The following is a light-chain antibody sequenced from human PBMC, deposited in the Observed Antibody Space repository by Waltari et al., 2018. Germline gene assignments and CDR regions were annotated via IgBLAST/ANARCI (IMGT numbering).Light chain of an antibody. CDR3: CSYAGSSTFAV. CDR1: SSDVGSYNL. CDR2: EVS. V-gene: IGLV2-23*02. J-gene: IGLJ3*02. Sequence: QSALTQPASVSGSPGQSITISCTGTSSDVGSYNLFSWYQPHPGKAPKLMIYEVSKRPSGVSNRFSGSKSGNTASLTISGLQAEDEADYYCCSYAGSSTFAVFGGGTKLTVL.